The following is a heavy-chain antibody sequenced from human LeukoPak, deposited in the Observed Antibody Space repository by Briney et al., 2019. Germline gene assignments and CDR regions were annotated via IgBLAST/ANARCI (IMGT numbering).Heavy chain of an antibody. CDR1: GYTFTSYY. D-gene: IGHD3-10*01. J-gene: IGHJ4*02. CDR2: INPSGGST. CDR3: ARAWFGELYLDY. V-gene: IGHV1-46*01. Sequence: GASVKVSCKASGYTFTSYYMHWVRQAPGQGLEWMGIINPSGGSTSYAQKFQGRVTMTTDTSTSTAYMELRSLRSDDTAVYYCARAWFGELYLDYWGQGTLVTVSS.